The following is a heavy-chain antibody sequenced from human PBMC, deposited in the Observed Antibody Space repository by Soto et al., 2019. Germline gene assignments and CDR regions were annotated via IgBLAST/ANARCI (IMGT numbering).Heavy chain of an antibody. CDR3: ASRRTTVVTHWFDP. Sequence: SVKVSCKASGGTFSSYATSWVRQAPGQGLEWMGGIIPIFGTANYAQKFQGRVTITADESTSTAYMELSSLRSEDTAVYYCASRRTTVVTHWFDPWGQGTLVTVSS. CDR2: IIPIFGTA. CDR1: GGTFSSYA. D-gene: IGHD4-17*01. J-gene: IGHJ5*02. V-gene: IGHV1-69*13.